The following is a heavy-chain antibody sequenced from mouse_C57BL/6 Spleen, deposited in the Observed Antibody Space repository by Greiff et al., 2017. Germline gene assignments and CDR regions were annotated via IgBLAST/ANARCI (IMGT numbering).Heavy chain of an antibody. CDR2: IYPRDGST. CDR1: GYTFTDHT. CDR3: ARRYYGSSLYAMDY. J-gene: IGHJ4*01. D-gene: IGHD1-1*01. Sequence: VQGVESDAELVKPGASVKISCKVSGYTFTDHTIHWMKQRPEQGLEWIGYIYPRDGSTKYNEKFKGKATLTADKSSSTAYMQLNSLTSEDSAVYFCARRYYGSSLYAMDYWGQGTSVTVSS. V-gene: IGHV1-78*01.